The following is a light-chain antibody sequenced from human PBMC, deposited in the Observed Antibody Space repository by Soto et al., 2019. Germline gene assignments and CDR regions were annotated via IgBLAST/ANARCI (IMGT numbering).Light chain of an antibody. J-gene: IGKJ1*01. CDR2: GAS. Sequence: EIVLTQSPVTLSLSPWERATLSCSSSQSVSSNHLAWYQQKRGQPPRLLIYGASSRATGTPGRFSGSGSGTDFTLTITRLEPEDFAVYYCQQYGSSPQTFGQGTKVDIK. CDR3: QQYGSSPQT. V-gene: IGKV3-20*01. CDR1: QSVSSNH.